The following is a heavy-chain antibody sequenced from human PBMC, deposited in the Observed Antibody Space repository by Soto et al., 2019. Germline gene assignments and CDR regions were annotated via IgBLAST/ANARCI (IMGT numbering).Heavy chain of an antibody. Sequence: QLQLQESGPGLVKPSETLSLTCTVSGGSISSSSYYWGWIRQPPGKGLEWIGSIYYSGSTYYNPSLKSRVTISVDTSKNQFSLKLSSVTAADTAVYYCARSRTTVVTLDYWGQGTLVTVSS. CDR3: ARSRTTVVTLDY. J-gene: IGHJ4*02. D-gene: IGHD4-17*01. V-gene: IGHV4-39*01. CDR2: IYYSGST. CDR1: GGSISSSSYY.